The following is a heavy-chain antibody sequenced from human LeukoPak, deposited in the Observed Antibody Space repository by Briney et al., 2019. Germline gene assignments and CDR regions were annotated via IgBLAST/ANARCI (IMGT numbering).Heavy chain of an antibody. CDR1: GFTFSNYA. D-gene: IGHD4-17*01. J-gene: IGHJ4*02. V-gene: IGHV3-23*01. CDR3: ACGDYDC. Sequence: GGSLRLSCAASGFTFSNYAMNRVRQAPGKGLEWVSTISGSGGSTYYADSVKGRFTISRDNSKNTLYLQMNSLRAEDTAVYYCACGDYDCWGQGTLVTVSS. CDR2: ISGSGGST.